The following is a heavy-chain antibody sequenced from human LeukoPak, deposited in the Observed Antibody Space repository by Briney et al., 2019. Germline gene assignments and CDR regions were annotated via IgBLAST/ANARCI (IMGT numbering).Heavy chain of an antibody. V-gene: IGHV4-39*07. CDR2: IYYSGST. CDR3: AREIRGYSSSSPGWFDP. CDR1: GGSISSSSYY. J-gene: IGHJ5*02. Sequence: SETLSLTCTVSGGSISSSSYYWGWIRQPPGKGLEWIGSIYYSGSTYYNPSLKSRVTISVDTSKNQFSLKLSSVTAADTAVYYCAREIRGYSSSSPGWFDPWGQGTLVTVSS. D-gene: IGHD6-6*01.